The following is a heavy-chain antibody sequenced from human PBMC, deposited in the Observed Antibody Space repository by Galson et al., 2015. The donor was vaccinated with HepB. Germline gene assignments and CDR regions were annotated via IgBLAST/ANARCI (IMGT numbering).Heavy chain of an antibody. CDR1: GFTFSNDW. CDR2: IKSKTDGGTT. V-gene: IGHV3-15*01. CDR3: TTGVTTGYSSVLFYY. Sequence: SLRLYCADSGFTFSNDWMSWVRQAPGKGLEWVGRIKSKTDGGTTDYAAPVKGRFTISRDDSKNTLYLQMNSLKTEYTAVYYCTTGVTTGYSSVLFYYWGQGTLVTVSS. J-gene: IGHJ4*02. D-gene: IGHD6-19*01.